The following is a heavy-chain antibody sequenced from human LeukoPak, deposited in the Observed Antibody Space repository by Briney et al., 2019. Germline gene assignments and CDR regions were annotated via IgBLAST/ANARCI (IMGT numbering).Heavy chain of an antibody. J-gene: IGHJ4*02. V-gene: IGHV3-23*01. CDR2: ISGSGGST. D-gene: IGHD6-19*01. CDR1: GFTFSSYA. Sequence: GGSLRLSCAASGFTFSSYAMSWVRQAPGKGLEWVSAISGSGGSTYYADSVKGRFTISRDNSKNTLYLQMNSLRAEDTAVYYCAKIRERSSVAGRRFVYWGQGTLVTVSS. CDR3: AKIRERSSVAGRRFVY.